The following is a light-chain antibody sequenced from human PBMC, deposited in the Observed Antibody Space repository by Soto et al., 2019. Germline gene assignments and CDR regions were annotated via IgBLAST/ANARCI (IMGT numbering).Light chain of an antibody. CDR1: QTISSY. CDR2: AAS. V-gene: IGKV1-39*01. Sequence: DIQMTQSPSSLSASVGDRVTITCRASQTISSYLNWYQQTPGKAPKLLIYAASSLQSGVPSRFSGSGSGTDFTLTISSLQPADFATYYCQQSYSTPRAFGQGTKVEIK. CDR3: QQSYSTPRA. J-gene: IGKJ1*01.